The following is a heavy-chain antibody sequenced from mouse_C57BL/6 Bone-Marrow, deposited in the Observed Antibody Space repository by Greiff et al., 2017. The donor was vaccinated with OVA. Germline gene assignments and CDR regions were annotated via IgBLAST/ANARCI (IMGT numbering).Heavy chain of an antibody. J-gene: IGHJ3*01. CDR1: GYTFTSYW. Sequence: VQLQQPGAELVKPGASVKLSCKASGYTFTSYWMHWVKQRPGQGLEWIGMIHPNSGSTNYNEKFKSKATLTVDKSSSTAYMQLSSLTSEDSAVYYCARGSKTLAWFAYWGQGTLVTVSA. D-gene: IGHD1-1*01. CDR2: IHPNSGST. V-gene: IGHV1-64*01. CDR3: ARGSKTLAWFAY.